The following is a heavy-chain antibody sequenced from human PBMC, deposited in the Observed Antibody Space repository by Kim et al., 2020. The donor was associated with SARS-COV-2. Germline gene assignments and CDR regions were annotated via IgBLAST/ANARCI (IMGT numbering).Heavy chain of an antibody. J-gene: IGHJ6*02. CDR2: IISDGTSI. CDR3: ARDGGSGGFDPHYNFYNGMDV. CDR1: ELRFIGYW. D-gene: IGHD2-15*01. V-gene: IGHV3-74*01. Sequence: GGSLRLSCAGSELRFIGYWMNWVRQPPGKGLVWVSGIISDGTSINYADSVKGRFTISRDNAKNTLYLQMNGLRAEDTAVYYCARDGGSGGFDPHYNFYNGMDVWGPGTTVTVSS.